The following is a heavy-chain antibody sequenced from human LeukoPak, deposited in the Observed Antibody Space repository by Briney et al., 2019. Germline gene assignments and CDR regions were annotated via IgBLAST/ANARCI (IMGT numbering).Heavy chain of an antibody. D-gene: IGHD6-6*01. CDR1: GGTFSSYA. V-gene: IGHV1-69*05. J-gene: IGHJ4*02. Sequence: GASVKVSCKASGGTFSSYAISWVRQAPGQGLEWMGRIIPIFGTANYAQKFQGRVTITTDESTSTAYMELSSLRSEDTDVYYCARDQELYSSSSSFDYWGQGTLVTVSS. CDR2: IIPIFGTA. CDR3: ARDQELYSSSSSFDY.